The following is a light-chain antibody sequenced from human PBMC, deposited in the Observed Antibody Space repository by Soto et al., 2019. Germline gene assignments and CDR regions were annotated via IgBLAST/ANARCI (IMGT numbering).Light chain of an antibody. J-gene: IGLJ1*01. V-gene: IGLV7-43*01. CDR1: TGAVTSGYS. CDR2: SSS. CDR3: LLYYDGTYV. Sequence: STGAVTSGYSPNWIQQKPGQAPRALVYSSSKKHSWAPARFSGSLLGGKAALTLSGVQPEDEAEYYGLLYYDGTYVFGTGTKVTVL.